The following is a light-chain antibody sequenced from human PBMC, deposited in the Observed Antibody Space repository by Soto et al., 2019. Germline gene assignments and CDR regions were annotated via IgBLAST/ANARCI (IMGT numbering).Light chain of an antibody. J-gene: IGKJ5*01. CDR3: QQRSNWQPL. CDR2: DAS. CDR1: QGVSSY. V-gene: IGKV3D-11*01. Sequence: EIVLTQSPATLSLSPGERATLSCRASQGVSSYLAWYQQKPGQAPRLLIYDASNRATGIPARFSGSRSGTDFTLTTSSLEPEDFAVYYCQQRSNWQPLFGQGTLLEIK.